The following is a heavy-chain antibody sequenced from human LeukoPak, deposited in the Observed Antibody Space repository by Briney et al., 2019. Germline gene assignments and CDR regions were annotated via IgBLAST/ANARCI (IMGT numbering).Heavy chain of an antibody. D-gene: IGHD3-22*01. CDR2: IWYDGSNK. CDR3: AKRFGSSGYYYFDY. CDR1: GFTFSSYG. V-gene: IGHV3-33*06. J-gene: IGHJ4*02. Sequence: GGSLRLSCAASGFTFSSYGMHWVRQAPGKGLEWVAVIWYDGSNKYYADSVKGRFTISRDNSKNTLYLQMNSLRAEDTAVYYCAKRFGSSGYYYFDYWGQGTLVTVSS.